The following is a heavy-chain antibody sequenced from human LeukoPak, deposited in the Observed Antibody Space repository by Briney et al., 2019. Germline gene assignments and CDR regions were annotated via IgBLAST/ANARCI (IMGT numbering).Heavy chain of an antibody. D-gene: IGHD2-15*01. CDR1: GFTFSSYS. Sequence: GGSLRLSCAASGFTFSSYSMNWVRQAPGKGLEWVSYIGSSGSTIYYADSVKGRFTISRDNAKNSLYLQMNSLRAEDTALYYCARVYCSGGTCYPDAFDIWGQGTMVTVSS. CDR3: ARVYCSGGTCYPDAFDI. J-gene: IGHJ3*02. V-gene: IGHV3-48*04. CDR2: IGSSGSTI.